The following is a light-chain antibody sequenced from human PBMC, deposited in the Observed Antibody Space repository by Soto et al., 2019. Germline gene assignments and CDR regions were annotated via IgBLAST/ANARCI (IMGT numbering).Light chain of an antibody. CDR2: DTS. V-gene: IGKV3-20*01. CDR3: QQYVNSPPT. CDR1: QSVTSNY. J-gene: IGKJ1*01. Sequence: EIVLTQSPGTLSLSPGERATLSCRASQSVTSNYLAWYQQKPGQAPGLLIYDTSTRASGVPDRFSGGGSGTDFTLTISRLEPGDFAVYYCQQYVNSPPTFGQGTKVDIK.